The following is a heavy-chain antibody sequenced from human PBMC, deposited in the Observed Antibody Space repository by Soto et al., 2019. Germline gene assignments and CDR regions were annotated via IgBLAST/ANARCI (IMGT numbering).Heavy chain of an antibody. V-gene: IGHV1-2*02. J-gene: IGHJ6*02. CDR1: GYTFTGYY. CDR2: INPNSGGT. Sequence: ASVKFSCKSSGYTFTGYYMHWVRQAPGQGLEWMGWINPNSGGTNYAQKFQGRVTMTRDTSISTAYMELGRLRSDDTAVYYCARDRGSGRSGSDVWGQGNMGTVYS. D-gene: IGHD6-25*01. CDR3: ARDRGSGRSGSDV.